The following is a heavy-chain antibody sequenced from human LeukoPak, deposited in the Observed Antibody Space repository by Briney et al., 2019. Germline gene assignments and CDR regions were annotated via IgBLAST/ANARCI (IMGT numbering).Heavy chain of an antibody. CDR1: GFTFSSYS. D-gene: IGHD4-11*01. CDR2: ISSSSSYI. Sequence: GGSLRLSCAASGFTFSSYSMNWVRQAPGKGLEWVSSISSSSSYIYYADSVKGRFTISRDNAKNSLYLQMNSLRAEDTAVYYCASERDDYSALDYWGQGTLVTVSS. V-gene: IGHV3-21*01. J-gene: IGHJ4*02. CDR3: ASERDDYSALDY.